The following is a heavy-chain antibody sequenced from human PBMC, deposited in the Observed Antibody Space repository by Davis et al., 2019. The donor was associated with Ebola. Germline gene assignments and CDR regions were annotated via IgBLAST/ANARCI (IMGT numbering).Heavy chain of an antibody. J-gene: IGHJ6*02. D-gene: IGHD5-24*01. CDR3: ARFLMAKRLYYGMDV. CDR1: GFTVSSNY. V-gene: IGHV3-53*01. CDR2: IYSGGST. Sequence: PGGSLRLSCAASGFTVSSNYMSWVRQAPGKGLEWVSVIYSGGSTYYADSVKGRFTISRDNSKNTLYLQMNSLRAEDTAVYYCARFLMAKRLYYGMDVWGQGTTVTVS.